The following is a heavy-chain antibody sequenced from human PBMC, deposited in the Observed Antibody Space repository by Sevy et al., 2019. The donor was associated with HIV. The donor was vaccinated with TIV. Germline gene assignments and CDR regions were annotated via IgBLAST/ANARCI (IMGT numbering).Heavy chain of an antibody. CDR1: GFSFSTHA. V-gene: IGHV3-30*04. CDR2: MSYDGSSQ. J-gene: IGHJ4*02. CDR3: ARDGGYDSSGYYPFHF. Sequence: GGSLRLSCEASGFSFSTHAMHWVRQAPGKGLEWVAVMSYDGSSQYYTDSVRGRFPISRDNSKNTLFLQMNSLRPEDTALYYCARDGGYDSSGYYPFHFWGQGTQVTVSS. D-gene: IGHD3-22*01.